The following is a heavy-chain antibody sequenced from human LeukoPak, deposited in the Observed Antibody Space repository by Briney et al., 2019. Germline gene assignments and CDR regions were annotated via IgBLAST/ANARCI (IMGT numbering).Heavy chain of an antibody. V-gene: IGHV4-34*01. J-gene: IGHJ4*02. CDR1: GGSFSGYY. Sequence: SETLSLTCTVCGGSFSGYYWSWIRQAPGKGLEWIGEMDHSGSTNSNPHLKSRVTVSVDTSKNQFSLKLTSVTAADTAVYYCARHSRTYYDILTGPYGGSFDYWGQRMLVTVSS. CDR3: ARHSRTYYDILTGPYGGSFDY. CDR2: MDHSGST. D-gene: IGHD3-9*01.